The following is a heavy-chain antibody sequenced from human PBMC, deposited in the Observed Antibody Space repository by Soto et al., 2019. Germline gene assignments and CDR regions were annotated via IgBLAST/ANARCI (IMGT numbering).Heavy chain of an antibody. CDR1: GYSFTSYW. CDR2: IYPGDSDT. J-gene: IGHJ6*02. D-gene: IGHD2-2*02. V-gene: IGHV5-51*01. CDR3: ARLGLVPAAILGSYYYGMDV. Sequence: GESLKISCKGSGYSFTSYWIGWVRQMPGKGLEWMGIIYPGDSDTRYSPSFQGQVTISADKSISTAYLQWSSLKASDTAMYYCARLGLVPAAILGSYYYGMDVWGQGTTVTVSS.